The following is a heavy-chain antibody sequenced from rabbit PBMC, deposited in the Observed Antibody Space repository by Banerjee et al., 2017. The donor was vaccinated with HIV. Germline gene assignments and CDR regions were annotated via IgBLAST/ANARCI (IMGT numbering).Heavy chain of an antibody. Sequence: QEQLEESGGDLVKPEGSLTITCTASGFSVSDRYVMCWVRQAPGKGLEWIACINTSSGNTVYASWAKGRFTISKTSSTTVTLQMTSLTAADTATYFCARDTYGYAGHAFGGMDLWGPGTLVTVS. CDR2: INTSSGNT. D-gene: IGHD6-1*01. J-gene: IGHJ6*01. V-gene: IGHV1S45*01. CDR1: GFSVSDRYV. CDR3: ARDTYGYAGHAFGGMDL.